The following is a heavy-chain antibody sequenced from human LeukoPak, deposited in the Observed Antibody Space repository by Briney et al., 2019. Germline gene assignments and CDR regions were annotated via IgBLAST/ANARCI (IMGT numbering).Heavy chain of an antibody. CDR3: ANGGQRGYSGYDSPLSDY. CDR2: ISYDGSNK. D-gene: IGHD5-12*01. CDR1: GFTFSSYG. V-gene: IGHV3-30*18. J-gene: IGHJ4*02. Sequence: PGGSLRLSCAASGFTFSSYGMHWVRQAPGKGLEWVAVISYDGSNKYYADSVKGRFTISRDSSKNTLYLQMNRLRAEDTAVYYCANGGQRGYSGYDSPLSDYWGQGTLVTVSS.